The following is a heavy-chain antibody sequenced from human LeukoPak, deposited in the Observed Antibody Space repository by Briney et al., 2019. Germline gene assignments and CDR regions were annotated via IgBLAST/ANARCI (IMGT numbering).Heavy chain of an antibody. CDR2: ITPILGIA. J-gene: IGHJ4*02. CDR1: GGTFSSYA. CDR3: AREDSSGYYSYFDY. D-gene: IGHD3-22*01. Sequence: GASVKVSCKASGGTFSSYAISWVRQAPGQGLEWMGRITPILGIANYAQKFQGRVTITADKSTSTAYMELSSLRSEDTAVYYCAREDSSGYYSYFDYWGQGTLVTVSS. V-gene: IGHV1-69*04.